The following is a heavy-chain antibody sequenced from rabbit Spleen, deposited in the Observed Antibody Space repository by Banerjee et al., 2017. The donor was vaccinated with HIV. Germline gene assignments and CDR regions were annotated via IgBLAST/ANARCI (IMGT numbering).Heavy chain of an antibody. CDR3: AREVLYAAYAGFGDATMYYFDL. CDR1: GFSFSSSYS. D-gene: IGHD6-1*01. CDR2: IYTGSGIT. J-gene: IGHJ4*01. V-gene: IGHV1S40*01. Sequence: QSLEESGGDLVKPGASLTLTCTASGFSFSSSYSMSWVRQVPGKGLEWIGAIYTGSGITDYAKWVNGRFTISSDNAQYTVDLQMNSLTAADTATYFCAREVLYAAYAGFGDATMYYFDLWGPGTLVTVS.